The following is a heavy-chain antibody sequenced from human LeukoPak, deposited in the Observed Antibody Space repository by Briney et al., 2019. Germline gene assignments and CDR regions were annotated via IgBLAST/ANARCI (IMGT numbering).Heavy chain of an antibody. D-gene: IGHD2-21*01. Sequence: SGTLSLTCTVSGVSVSTHYWSWIRQPPGKRLEWVGNVFYTGDTSYHPSLQGRATMSIDTSNNQFSLNLRSVTAADTAVYYCASKPVVPASQGHYFDTWGQGTLVTVSS. CDR3: ASKPVVPASQGHYFDT. CDR1: GVSVSTHY. J-gene: IGHJ5*02. V-gene: IGHV4-59*02. CDR2: VFYTGDT.